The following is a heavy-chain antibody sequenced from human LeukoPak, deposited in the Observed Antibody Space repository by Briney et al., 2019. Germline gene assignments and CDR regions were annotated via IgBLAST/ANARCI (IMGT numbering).Heavy chain of an antibody. Sequence: PGGSLRLSCAASGFTFSSYGMHWVRQAPGKGLEWVAVIWYDGSNKYYADSVKGRFTISRDNSKNTLYLQMNSLRAEDTAVYYCARDGFEGATCLDYWGQGTLVTVSS. CDR1: GFTFSSYG. CDR3: ARDGFEGATCLDY. CDR2: IWYDGSNK. J-gene: IGHJ4*02. V-gene: IGHV3-33*01. D-gene: IGHD1-26*01.